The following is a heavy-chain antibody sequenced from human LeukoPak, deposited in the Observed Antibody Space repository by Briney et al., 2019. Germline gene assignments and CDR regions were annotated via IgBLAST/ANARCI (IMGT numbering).Heavy chain of an antibody. D-gene: IGHD3-3*01. Sequence: GGSLRLSCGASGFTFSSYGMHWVRRAPGKGLEWVALIYYDGSQTHYSDSVKGRFTISRDNSKNTVDLQMNSLRVEDTAVYYCARNFIWYFDYWGRGSPVTVSS. J-gene: IGHJ2*01. CDR2: IYYDGSQT. CDR1: GFTFSSYG. V-gene: IGHV3-33*01. CDR3: ARNFIWYFDY.